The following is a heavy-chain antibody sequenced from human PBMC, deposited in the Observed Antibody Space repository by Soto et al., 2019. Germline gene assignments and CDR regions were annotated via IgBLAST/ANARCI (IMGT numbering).Heavy chain of an antibody. Sequence: GSLRLSCAASGFTFSSYSMNWVRQAPGKGLEWVSSISSSSSYIYYADSVKGRFTISRDNAKNSLYLQMNSLRAEDTAVYYCARIRSIAVHNWFDPWGQGTLVTVSS. V-gene: IGHV3-21*01. CDR2: ISSSSSYI. J-gene: IGHJ5*02. D-gene: IGHD6-6*01. CDR1: GFTFSSYS. CDR3: ARIRSIAVHNWFDP.